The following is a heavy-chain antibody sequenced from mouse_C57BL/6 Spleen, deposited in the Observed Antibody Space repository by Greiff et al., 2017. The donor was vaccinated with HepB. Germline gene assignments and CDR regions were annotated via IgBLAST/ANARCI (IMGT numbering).Heavy chain of an antibody. Sequence: EVKVEESGGGLVQPGGSLKLSCAASGFTFSDYYMYWVRQTPEKRLEWVAYISNGGGSTYYPDTVKGRFTISRDNAKNTLYLQMSRLKSEDTAMYYCARLYGIYYAMDYWGQGTSVTVSS. CDR1: GFTFSDYY. D-gene: IGHD1-1*01. V-gene: IGHV5-12*01. CDR2: ISNGGGST. CDR3: ARLYGIYYAMDY. J-gene: IGHJ4*01.